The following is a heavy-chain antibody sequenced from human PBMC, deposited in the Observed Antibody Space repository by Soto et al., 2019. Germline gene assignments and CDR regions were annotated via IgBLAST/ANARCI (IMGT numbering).Heavy chain of an antibody. V-gene: IGHV3-33*01. D-gene: IGHD5-12*01. Sequence: QEQLVESGGGVVQPGKSLRLSCVASGIAFSRYGMHWVRQAPGKGLEWLALIWHDGSDKYYADSVKGRFTISRDNSKNTVFLEMNSLRVEDTSVYYCVRDSSGYIEYFQRWCQGTLVTVSS. CDR2: IWHDGSDK. J-gene: IGHJ1*01. CDR1: GIAFSRYG. CDR3: VRDSSGYIEYFQR.